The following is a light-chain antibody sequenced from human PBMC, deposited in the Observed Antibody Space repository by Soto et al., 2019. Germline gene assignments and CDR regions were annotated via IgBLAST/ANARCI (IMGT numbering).Light chain of an antibody. J-gene: IGLJ1*01. CDR3: TSYTSDSTYV. V-gene: IGLV2-14*01. CDR2: DVS. CDR1: STDVGRYNY. Sequence: QSALTQPASVSGSPGQSITISCTGTSTDVGRYNYVSWYQQHPGKAPKLMVYDVSNRPSWVSNRFSGSKSGITASLTISGLQAEDEADYYCTSYTSDSTYVFATGTKLTVL.